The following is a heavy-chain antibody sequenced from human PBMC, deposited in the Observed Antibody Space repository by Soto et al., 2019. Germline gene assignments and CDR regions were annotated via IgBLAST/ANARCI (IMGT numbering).Heavy chain of an antibody. V-gene: IGHV1-69*01. CDR3: ASSRGGRAIIVGATTWFDP. CDR1: GGTFSSYA. CDR2: IIPIFGTA. D-gene: IGHD1-26*01. J-gene: IGHJ5*02. Sequence: QVQLVQSGAEVKKPGSSVKVSCKASGGTFSSYAISWVRQAPGQGLEWMGGIIPIFGTANYAQKFQGRVKITAAQSTSTAYMGLSSLGSEDTAVYYFASSRGGRAIIVGATTWFDPWGQGTLVTVSS.